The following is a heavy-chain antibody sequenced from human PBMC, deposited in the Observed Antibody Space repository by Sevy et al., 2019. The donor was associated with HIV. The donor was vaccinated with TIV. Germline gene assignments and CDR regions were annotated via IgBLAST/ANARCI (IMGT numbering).Heavy chain of an antibody. Sequence: SETLSLTCTVSGGSISSGGYYWSWIRQHPGKGLEWIGYIYYSGSTYSNPSLKSRVTISVDTSKNQFSLKLSSVTAADTAVYYCARGDGSGSLGYYMDVWGKGTTVTVSS. D-gene: IGHD3-10*01. CDR3: ARGDGSGSLGYYMDV. CDR2: IYYSGST. V-gene: IGHV4-31*03. J-gene: IGHJ6*03. CDR1: GGSISSGGYY.